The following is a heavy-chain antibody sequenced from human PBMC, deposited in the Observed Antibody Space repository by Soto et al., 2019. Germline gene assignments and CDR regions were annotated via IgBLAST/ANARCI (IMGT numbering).Heavy chain of an antibody. CDR2: ISSSSSTI. J-gene: IGHJ4*02. D-gene: IGHD6-19*01. V-gene: IGHV3-48*02. CDR3: ARGLRGYSSGWY. CDR1: GFTFSSYS. Sequence: EVQLVESGGGLVQPGGSLGLSCAASGFTFSSYSMNWVRQAPGKGLEWVSYISSSSSTIYYADSVKGRFTISGDNAKNSLYLQMNSLRDEDTAVYYCARGLRGYSSGWYGGQGTLVTVSS.